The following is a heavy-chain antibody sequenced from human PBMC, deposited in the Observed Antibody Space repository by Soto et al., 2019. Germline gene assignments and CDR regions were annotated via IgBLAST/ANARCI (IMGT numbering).Heavy chain of an antibody. CDR3: ARGSPIGWFDP. CDR1: GGNIGSGGYS. D-gene: IGHD3-10*01. J-gene: IGHJ5*02. Sequence: TQSLTSTVSGGNIGSGGYSWSWIRQPPGKGLEWIGYIHHSGSTYYNPSLKSRVTISVDRSKNQFSLKLSSVTAADTAVYYCARGSPIGWFDPWGQGTLVTVSS. V-gene: IGHV4-30-2*01. CDR2: IHHSGST.